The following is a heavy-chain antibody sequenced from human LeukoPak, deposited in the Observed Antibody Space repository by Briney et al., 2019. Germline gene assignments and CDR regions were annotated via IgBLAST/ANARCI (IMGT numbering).Heavy chain of an antibody. D-gene: IGHD3-22*01. J-gene: IGHJ6*03. CDR1: GFTSSNYW. CDR3: ARDTNSSARRRFGYMDV. V-gene: IGHV3-7*01. Sequence: GGSLRLSCAASGFTSSNYWMSWVRQAPGKGLEWVANIIQDGSEKNYVDSVKGRFTISRDNAKNSLYLQMNSLRAEDTAVYYCARDTNSSARRRFGYMDVWGKGTKVTVSS. CDR2: IIQDGSEK.